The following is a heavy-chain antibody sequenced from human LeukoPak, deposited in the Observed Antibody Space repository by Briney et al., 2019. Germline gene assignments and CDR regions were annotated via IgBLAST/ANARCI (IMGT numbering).Heavy chain of an antibody. D-gene: IGHD4-17*01. J-gene: IGHJ4*02. CDR2: ISYDGSNK. CDR3: AKDHSDYDDAATGHYTFDY. V-gene: IGHV3-30*18. Sequence: GGSLRLSCAASGFTFSSYGMHWVCQAPGKGLEWVAVISYDGSNKYYADSVKGRFTISRDNPKNTLYLQMNSLRAEDTAVYYCAKDHSDYDDAATGHYTFDYWGQGTLVTVSS. CDR1: GFTFSSYG.